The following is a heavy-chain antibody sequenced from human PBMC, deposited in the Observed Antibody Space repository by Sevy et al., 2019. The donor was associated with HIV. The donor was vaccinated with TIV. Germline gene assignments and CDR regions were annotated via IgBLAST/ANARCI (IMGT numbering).Heavy chain of an antibody. J-gene: IGHJ1*01. D-gene: IGHD1-1*01. CDR1: QFSFSNYDLGFSGFG. CDR3: ALERLSSNVAEYFQN. Sequence: GGSLRLSCEASQFSFSNYDLGFSGFGMHWVRQAPGKGLEWVATISYDGSNDHYADSVKGRFTISRDNSKSSLYLQMNSLRGEDTAVYYCALERLSSNVAEYFQNWGQGTLVTVSS. V-gene: IGHV3-30*03. CDR2: ISYDGSND.